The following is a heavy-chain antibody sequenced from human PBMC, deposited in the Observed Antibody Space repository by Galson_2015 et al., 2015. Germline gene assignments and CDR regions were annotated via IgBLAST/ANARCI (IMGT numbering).Heavy chain of an antibody. CDR1: GFTFSSYA. D-gene: IGHD3-10*01. CDR2: ISYDGSNK. CDR3: ARGPAYYYGSGSYSRDAFDI. Sequence: SLRLSCAASGFTFSSYAMHWVRQAPGKGLEWVAVISYDGSNKYYADSVKGRFTISRDNSKNTLYLQMNSLRGEDTAVYYCARGPAYYYGSGSYSRDAFDIWGQGTMVTVSS. V-gene: IGHV3-30-3*01. J-gene: IGHJ3*02.